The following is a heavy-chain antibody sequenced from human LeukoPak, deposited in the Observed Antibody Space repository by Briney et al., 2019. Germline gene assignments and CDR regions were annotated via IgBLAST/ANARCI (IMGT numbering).Heavy chain of an antibody. D-gene: IGHD3-10*01. CDR2: FDPEDGET. J-gene: IGHJ4*02. Sequence: ASVNVSCKVSGYTLTELSMHWVRQAPGKGLEWMGGFDPEDGETIYAQKFQGRVTMTEDTSTDTAYMELSSLRSEDTAVYYCATVPSMVRGVQYFDYWGQGTLVTVSS. CDR3: ATVPSMVRGVQYFDY. V-gene: IGHV1-24*01. CDR1: GYTLTELS.